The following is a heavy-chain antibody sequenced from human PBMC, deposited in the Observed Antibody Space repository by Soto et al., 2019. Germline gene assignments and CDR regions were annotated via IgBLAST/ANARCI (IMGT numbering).Heavy chain of an antibody. Sequence: PGGSLRLSCAASGFTFSNAWMSWVRQAPGKGLEWVGRIKSKTDGGTTDYAAPVKGRFTISRDDSKNTLYLQMNSLKTEDTAVYYCTTTPIVVVPAAIDYYYMDVWGKGTTVTVSS. CDR3: TTTPIVVVPAAIDYYYMDV. CDR1: GFTFSNAW. V-gene: IGHV3-15*01. CDR2: IKSKTDGGTT. D-gene: IGHD2-2*01. J-gene: IGHJ6*03.